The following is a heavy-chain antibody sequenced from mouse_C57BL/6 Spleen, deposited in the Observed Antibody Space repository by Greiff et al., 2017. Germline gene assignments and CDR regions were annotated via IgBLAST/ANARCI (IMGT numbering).Heavy chain of an antibody. CDR3: TRDGLPSYYSNYYYAMDY. Sequence: DVKLVESGEGLVKPGGSLKLSCAASGFTFSSYAMSWVRQTPEKRLEWVAYISSGGDYIYYADTVKGRFTISRDNARNTLYLQMSSLKSEDTAMYYCTRDGLPSYYSNYYYAMDYWGQGTSVTVSS. D-gene: IGHD2-5*01. CDR2: ISSGGDYI. J-gene: IGHJ4*01. V-gene: IGHV5-9-1*02. CDR1: GFTFSSYA.